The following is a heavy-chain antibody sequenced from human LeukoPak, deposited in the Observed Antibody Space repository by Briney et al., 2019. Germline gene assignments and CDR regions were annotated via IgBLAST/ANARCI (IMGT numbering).Heavy chain of an antibody. V-gene: IGHV3-23*01. CDR1: GFTFSSYA. Sequence: GGSLRLSCAASGFTFSSYAMSWVRQAPGKGLEWVSAISGSGGSTYYADSVKGRFTISRDNSKNTLYLQMNSLRAEDTAVYYCAKAPTPYSSSWYHPGDYWGQGTLVTVSS. CDR3: AKAPTPYSSSWYHPGDY. CDR2: ISGSGGST. D-gene: IGHD6-13*01. J-gene: IGHJ4*02.